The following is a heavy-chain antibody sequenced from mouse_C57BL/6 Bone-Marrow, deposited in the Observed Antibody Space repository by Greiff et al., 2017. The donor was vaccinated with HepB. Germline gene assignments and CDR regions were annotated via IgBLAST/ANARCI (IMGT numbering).Heavy chain of an antibody. CDR2: IYPGDGDT. J-gene: IGHJ2*01. V-gene: IGHV1-82*01. CDR1: GYAFSSSW. Sequence: VNVVESGPELVKPGASVKISCKASGYAFSSSWMNWVKQRPGKGLEWIGRIYPGDGDTNYNGKFKGKATLTADKSSSTAYMQLSSLTSEDSAVYFCARGGDYWGQGTTLTVSS. CDR3: ARGGDY.